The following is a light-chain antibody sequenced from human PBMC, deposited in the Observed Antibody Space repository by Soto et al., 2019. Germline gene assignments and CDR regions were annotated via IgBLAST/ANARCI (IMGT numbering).Light chain of an antibody. Sequence: SYELTQPPSVSVAPGKTARITCGGNNIGSKSVHWYQQKPGQAPVLVIYYDRDRPSGIPERFSGSNSGNTATLTISRVEAGDEGDYYCQLWDRSSDHVVFGGGTKLTVL. J-gene: IGLJ2*01. CDR3: QLWDRSSDHVV. CDR1: NIGSKS. CDR2: YDR. V-gene: IGLV3-21*04.